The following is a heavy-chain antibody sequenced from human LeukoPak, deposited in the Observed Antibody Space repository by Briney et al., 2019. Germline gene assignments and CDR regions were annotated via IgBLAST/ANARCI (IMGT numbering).Heavy chain of an antibody. V-gene: IGHV1-69*13. Sequence: GASVKVSCKVSGYTLTELSMHWVRQAPGQGLEWMGGIIPIFGTANYAQKFQGRVTITADESTSTAYMELSSLRSEDTAVYYCARVKNDAFDIWGQGTMVTVSS. CDR2: IIPIFGTA. CDR3: ARVKNDAFDI. CDR1: GYTLTELS. J-gene: IGHJ3*02.